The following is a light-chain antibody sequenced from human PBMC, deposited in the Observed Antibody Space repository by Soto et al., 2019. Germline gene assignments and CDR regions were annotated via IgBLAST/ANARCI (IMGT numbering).Light chain of an antibody. CDR1: QNIRTY. Sequence: DIQMTQSPRFLSASVGDRVTITCRASQNIRTYLTWYQQKPGKGPTVLIYAASTLQRGVPSRFSRSTPRTDFTLTITGLQPDDSATYYCQQTLSVPRTFGLGTKVDIK. CDR3: QQTLSVPRT. J-gene: IGKJ1*01. CDR2: AAS. V-gene: IGKV1-39*01.